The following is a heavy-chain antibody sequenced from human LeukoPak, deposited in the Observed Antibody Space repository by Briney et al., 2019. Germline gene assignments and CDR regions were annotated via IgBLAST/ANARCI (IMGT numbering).Heavy chain of an antibody. J-gene: IGHJ4*02. CDR1: RFTLSNSE. V-gene: IGHV3-48*03. Sequence: PGGSLRLSCAASRFTLSNSEMNWVRKAPGKGLEWVSFIAVDGTKYYSDSVKGRFTISRDSAKNSLFLQMNSLRADATAVYYCASRLYLWANYRCHWGRGTLVTVSS. CDR3: ASRLYLWANYRCH. D-gene: IGHD3-16*02. CDR2: IAVDGTK.